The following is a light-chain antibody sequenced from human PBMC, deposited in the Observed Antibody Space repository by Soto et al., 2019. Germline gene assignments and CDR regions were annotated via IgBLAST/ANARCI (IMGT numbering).Light chain of an antibody. Sequence: QSVLTQPPSVSGAPGQRVTISCTGSSSNIGAGYDVHWYQQLPGTVPKVLIHGNSNRPSGVPDRFSGSKSGTSASLAITGLQAEDEADYYCQSYDSSLSAVVFGGGTKLTVL. J-gene: IGLJ2*01. V-gene: IGLV1-40*01. CDR2: GNS. CDR3: QSYDSSLSAVV. CDR1: SSNIGAGYD.